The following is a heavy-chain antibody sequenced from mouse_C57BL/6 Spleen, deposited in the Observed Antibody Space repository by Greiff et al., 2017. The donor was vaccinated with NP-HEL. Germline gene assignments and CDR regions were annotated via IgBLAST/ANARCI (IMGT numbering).Heavy chain of an antibody. V-gene: IGHV3-6*01. CDR2: ISYDGSN. D-gene: IGHD2-3*01. CDR1: GYSITSGYY. Sequence: EVKLQESGPGLVKPSQSLSLTCSVTGYSITSGYYWNWIRQFPGNKLEWMGYISYDGSNNYNPSLKNRISITRDTSKNQFFLKLNSVTTEDTATYYCARVDGYYLFDYWGQGTTLTVSS. J-gene: IGHJ2*01. CDR3: ARVDGYYLFDY.